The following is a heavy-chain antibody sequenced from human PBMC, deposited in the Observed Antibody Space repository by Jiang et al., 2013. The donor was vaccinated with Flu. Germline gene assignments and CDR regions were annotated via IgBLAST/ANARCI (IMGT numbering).Heavy chain of an antibody. CDR3: SRDLVRDVIIIPSGYYDY. CDR1: GFAFGDYG. Sequence: QLLESGGGLVQPGRSLSLACIGSGFAFGDYGLNWFRQAPGKGLEWVGFIGSKLYGARREYAASVRGRFTISRDDSKSVAYLHMNSLKTEDTALYYCSRDLVRDVIIIPSGYYDYWGQGALVTVSS. V-gene: IGHV3-49*03. D-gene: IGHD3-10*01. J-gene: IGHJ4*02. CDR2: IGSKLYGARR.